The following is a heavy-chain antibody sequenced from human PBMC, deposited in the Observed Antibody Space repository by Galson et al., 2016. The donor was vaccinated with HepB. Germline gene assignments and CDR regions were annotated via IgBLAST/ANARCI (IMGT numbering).Heavy chain of an antibody. CDR2: ISISSSYI. J-gene: IGHJ4*02. V-gene: IGHV3-21*01. D-gene: IGHD1-26*01. CDR1: GFTFNSYT. CDR3: ARGFARDTNGRGARSDY. Sequence: SLRLSCAASGFTFNSYTMNWVRQAPGKGLEWVSSISISSSYIYYADSVEGRFTISRDNAKNSLYLQMNSLRAEDTAVYYCARGFARDTNGRGARSDYWGQGTLVTVSS.